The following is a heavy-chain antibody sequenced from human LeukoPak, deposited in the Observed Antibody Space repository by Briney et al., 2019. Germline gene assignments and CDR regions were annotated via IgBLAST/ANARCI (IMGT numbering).Heavy chain of an antibody. J-gene: IGHJ3*02. V-gene: IGHV4-59*01. CDR3: ARAYDFWSGIRSGDAFDI. Sequence: TSETLSLTCTVSGGSISDYYWHWIRQPPGKGLEWIGYIYYSGSTNYNPSLKSRVTISVDTSKNQFSLKLSSVTAADTAVYYCARAYDFWSGIRSGDAFDIWGQGTMVTVSS. D-gene: IGHD3-3*01. CDR1: GGSISDYY. CDR2: IYYSGST.